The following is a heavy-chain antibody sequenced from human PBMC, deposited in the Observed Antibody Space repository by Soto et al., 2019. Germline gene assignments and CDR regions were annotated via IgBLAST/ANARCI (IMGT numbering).Heavy chain of an antibody. Sequence: SETLSLTCTVSGGSISSGGYYWSWIRQHPGKGLEWIGYIYYSGSTYYNPSLKSRVTISVDTSKNQFSLKLSSVTAADTAVYYCARVVGANTDYYYYYMDVWGKGTTVTVSS. CDR2: IYYSGST. CDR1: GGSISSGGYY. V-gene: IGHV4-31*03. D-gene: IGHD2-15*01. CDR3: ARVVGANTDYYYYYMDV. J-gene: IGHJ6*03.